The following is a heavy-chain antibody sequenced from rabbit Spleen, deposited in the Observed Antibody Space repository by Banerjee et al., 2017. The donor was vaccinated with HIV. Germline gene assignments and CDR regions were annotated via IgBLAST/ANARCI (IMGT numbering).Heavy chain of an antibody. CDR1: GFSFSNKAV. CDR3: ASDYDNIYYNL. J-gene: IGHJ4*01. CDR2: INAVTGKA. D-gene: IGHD4-2*01. V-gene: IGHV1S40*01. Sequence: QSLEESGGDLVKPGASLTLTCTASGFSFSNKAVMCWVRQAPGKGLQWIACINAVTGKAVYATWAKGRFTFSKTSSTTVTLQMTSLTAADTATYFCASDYDNIYYNLWGQGTLVTVS.